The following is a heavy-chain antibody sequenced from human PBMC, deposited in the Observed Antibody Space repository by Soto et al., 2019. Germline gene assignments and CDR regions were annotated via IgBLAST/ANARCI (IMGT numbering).Heavy chain of an antibody. V-gene: IGHV4-59*01. Sequence: SETLSLTCTVSGGSISSYYWSWIRQPPGKGLEWIGYIYYSGSTNYNPSLKSRVTISVDTSKNQFSLKLSSVTAADTAVYYCARRSVIYYFDYWGQGTLVTVSS. CDR2: IYYSGST. CDR1: GGSISSYY. CDR3: ARRSVIYYFDY. J-gene: IGHJ4*02.